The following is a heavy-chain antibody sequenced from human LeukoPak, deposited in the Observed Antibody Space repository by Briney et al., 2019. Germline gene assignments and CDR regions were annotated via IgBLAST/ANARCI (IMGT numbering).Heavy chain of an antibody. Sequence: PSQTLSLTCTVSGGSISSGGYFWSWIRQHPGKGLEWVGYISNSGSTSYNPSLKIRVTLSVDTSKNQFSLKLSSVTAADTAVYYCARADNWNAFEYWGQGTLVPVSS. CDR1: GGSISSGGYF. J-gene: IGHJ4*02. CDR2: ISNSGST. D-gene: IGHD1-1*01. V-gene: IGHV4-31*03. CDR3: ARADNWNAFEY.